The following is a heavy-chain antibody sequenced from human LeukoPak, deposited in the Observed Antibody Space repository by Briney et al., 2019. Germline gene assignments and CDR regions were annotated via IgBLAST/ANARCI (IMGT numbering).Heavy chain of an antibody. CDR3: ARGPSGRDKAFFDY. D-gene: IGHD1-26*01. CDR2: IYYSGST. CDR1: GGSISSGGYY. V-gene: IGHV4-31*03. J-gene: IGHJ4*02. Sequence: KPSQTLSLTCTVSGGSISSGGYYWSWIRQHPGKGLEWIGYIYYSGSTYYNPSLESRVTISVDTSKNQFSLKLSSVTAADTAVYYCARGPSGRDKAFFDYWGQGTLVTVSS.